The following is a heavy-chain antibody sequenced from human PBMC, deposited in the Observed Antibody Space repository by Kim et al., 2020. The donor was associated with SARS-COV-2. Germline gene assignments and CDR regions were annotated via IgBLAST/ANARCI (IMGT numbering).Heavy chain of an antibody. Sequence: GESLKISCKGSGYSFTSYWIGWVRQMPGKGLEWMGIIYPGDSDTRYSPSFQGQVTISADKSISTAYLQWSSLKASDTAIYYCARHELGYCSGGSCYPPLGFDYWGQGTLVTVSS. D-gene: IGHD2-15*01. CDR1: GYSFTSYW. J-gene: IGHJ4*02. CDR3: ARHELGYCSGGSCYPPLGFDY. V-gene: IGHV5-51*01. CDR2: IYPGDSDT.